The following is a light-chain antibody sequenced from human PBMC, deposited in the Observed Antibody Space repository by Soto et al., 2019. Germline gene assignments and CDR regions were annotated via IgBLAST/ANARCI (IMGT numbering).Light chain of an antibody. CDR3: QQFGSSIPHT. J-gene: IGKJ2*01. Sequence: EIVMTQSPGTLSLSPGERATISCRASQVIGSRYLAWYHQKSGQAPRLLIYGASSRATGIPDRFSGGGSGTDFTLTISRLEPEDVGVYYCQQFGSSIPHTFGQGPKLEI. V-gene: IGKV3-20*01. CDR1: QVIGSRY. CDR2: GAS.